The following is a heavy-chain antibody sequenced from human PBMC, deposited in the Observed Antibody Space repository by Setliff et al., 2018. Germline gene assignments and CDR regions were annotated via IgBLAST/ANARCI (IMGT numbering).Heavy chain of an antibody. CDR3: VRGGVDSRSSTDYRYYMDV. Sequence: SVKVSCKASGATFSSHGISWVRQAPGQGLEWMGGTIPMFGTTEYAQKFQGRLTIITDESTNTAFMQLSSPRSDDTAVYYCVRGGVDSRSSTDYRYYMDVWGKGTTVTVSS. J-gene: IGHJ6*03. CDR1: GATFSSHG. CDR2: TIPMFGTT. D-gene: IGHD3-22*01. V-gene: IGHV1-69*05.